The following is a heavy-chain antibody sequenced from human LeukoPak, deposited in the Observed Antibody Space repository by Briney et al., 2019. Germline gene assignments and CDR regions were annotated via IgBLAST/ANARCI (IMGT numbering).Heavy chain of an antibody. Sequence: ASVKVSCKASGYTFTSYYMHWVRQAPGQGLEWMGIINPSGGSASYARKFKGSVTMTRDTSTSTVYMEMSSLRSEDTAVYYCARDRSSGWSPFDYWGQGTLVTVSS. CDR3: ARDRSSGWSPFDY. V-gene: IGHV1-46*01. CDR2: INPSGGSA. D-gene: IGHD6-19*01. J-gene: IGHJ4*02. CDR1: GYTFTSYY.